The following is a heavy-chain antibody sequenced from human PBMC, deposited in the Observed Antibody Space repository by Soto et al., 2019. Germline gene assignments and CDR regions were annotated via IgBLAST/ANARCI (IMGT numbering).Heavy chain of an antibody. CDR1: GGSISSGDYY. V-gene: IGHV4-30-4*01. Sequence: LCGGSISSGDYYWSWIRQPPGKGLEWIGYIYYSGSTYYNPSLKSRVTISVDTSKNQFSLKLSSVTAADTAVYYCAREGYCSGGSCYSEYFQHWGQGTLVTVSS. J-gene: IGHJ1*01. CDR3: AREGYCSGGSCYSEYFQH. CDR2: IYYSGST. D-gene: IGHD2-15*01.